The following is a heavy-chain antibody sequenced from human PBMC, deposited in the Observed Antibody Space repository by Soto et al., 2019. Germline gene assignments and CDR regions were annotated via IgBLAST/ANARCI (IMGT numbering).Heavy chain of an antibody. V-gene: IGHV4-59*02. CDR1: GDSVSSGY. D-gene: IGHD3-22*01. J-gene: IGHJ5*02. Sequence: SETLSLTCNVSGDSVSSGYWSWIRQPPGKGLEWIGFMYFGGSFNYNPSLAGRVTISVETSKNQFSMKMTSVTAADTAVYYCARSYYDSLGFTVGPWGQGTLVTVSS. CDR3: ARSYYDSLGFTVGP. CDR2: MYFGGSF.